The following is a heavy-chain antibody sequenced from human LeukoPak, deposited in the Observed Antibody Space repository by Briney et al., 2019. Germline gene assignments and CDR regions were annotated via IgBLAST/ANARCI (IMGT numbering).Heavy chain of an antibody. Sequence: SETLSITCTVSGGSISSYYWSWIRQPPGKGLEWIGYIYYSGSTNYNPSLKSRVTISVDTSKNQFSLKLSSVTAADTAVYYCARGRDYYDSSGLNWFDPWGQGTLVTVSS. V-gene: IGHV4-59*01. D-gene: IGHD3-22*01. CDR3: ARGRDYYDSSGLNWFDP. J-gene: IGHJ5*02. CDR1: GGSISSYY. CDR2: IYYSGST.